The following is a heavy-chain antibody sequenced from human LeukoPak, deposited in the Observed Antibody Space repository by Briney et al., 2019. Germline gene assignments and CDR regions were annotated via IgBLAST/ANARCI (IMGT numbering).Heavy chain of an antibody. CDR2: MNPNSGNT. D-gene: IGHD2-2*01. CDR3: ARMKVDCSSTSCSYYGFDP. V-gene: IGHV1-8*03. CDR1: GYTFTSYD. J-gene: IGHJ5*02. Sequence: ASVKVSCKASGYTFTSYDINWVRQATGQGLEWMGWMNPNSGNTGYAQKFQGRVTITRNTSISTAYMELSSLRSEDTAVYYCARMKVDCSSTSCSYYGFDPWGQGTLVTVSS.